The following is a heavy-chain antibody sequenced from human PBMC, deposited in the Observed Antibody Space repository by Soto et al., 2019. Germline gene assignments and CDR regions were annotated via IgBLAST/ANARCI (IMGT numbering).Heavy chain of an antibody. CDR1: GYTFTSYY. J-gene: IGHJ5*02. CDR3: ARAFTNYNWFDP. CDR2: INPSGGST. V-gene: IGHV1-46*01. Sequence: GASVKVSCKASGYTFTSYYMHWVRQAPGQGLEWMGIINPSGGSTSYAQRFQGRVTMTRDTSTSTVYMELSSLRSEDTAVYYCARAFTNYNWFDPWGQGTLVTVSS.